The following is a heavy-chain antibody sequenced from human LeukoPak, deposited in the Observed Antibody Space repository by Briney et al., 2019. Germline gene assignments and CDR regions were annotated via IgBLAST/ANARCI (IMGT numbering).Heavy chain of an antibody. Sequence: PGGSLRLSCAASGFTFSSYGMHWVRQAPGKGLEWVAVIWYDGSNKYYADSAKGRFTISRDNSKNTLYLQMNSLRAEDTAVYYCAKDLNRIAVAGNFDYWGQGTLVTVSS. D-gene: IGHD6-19*01. CDR3: AKDLNRIAVAGNFDY. CDR2: IWYDGSNK. J-gene: IGHJ4*02. V-gene: IGHV3-33*06. CDR1: GFTFSSYG.